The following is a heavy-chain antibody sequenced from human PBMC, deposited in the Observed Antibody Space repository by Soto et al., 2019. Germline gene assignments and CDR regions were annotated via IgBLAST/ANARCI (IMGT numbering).Heavy chain of an antibody. CDR3: AKDLRDYYGSGSYYLYYYYGMDV. D-gene: IGHD3-10*01. V-gene: IGHV3-23*01. CDR1: GFTFSSYA. Sequence: GGSLRRSCAASGFTFSSYAMSWVRQAPGKGLEWVSAISGSGGSTYYADSVKGRFTISRDNSKNTLYLQMNSLRAEDTAVYYCAKDLRDYYGSGSYYLYYYYGMDVWGQGTTVTVSS. J-gene: IGHJ6*02. CDR2: ISGSGGST.